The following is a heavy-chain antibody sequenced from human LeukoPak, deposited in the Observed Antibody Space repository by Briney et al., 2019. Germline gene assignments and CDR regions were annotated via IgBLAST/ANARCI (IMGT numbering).Heavy chain of an antibody. CDR1: GGSISSSSYY. CDR3: ARDTYYYDSSGYWADY. D-gene: IGHD3-22*01. V-gene: IGHV4-39*07. J-gene: IGHJ4*02. CDR2: IYYSGST. Sequence: SETLSLTRTVSGGSISSSSYYWGWIRQPPGKGLEWIGSIYYSGSTYYNPSLKSRVTISVDTSKNQFSLKLSSVTAADTAVYYCARDTYYYDSSGYWADYWGQGTLVTVSS.